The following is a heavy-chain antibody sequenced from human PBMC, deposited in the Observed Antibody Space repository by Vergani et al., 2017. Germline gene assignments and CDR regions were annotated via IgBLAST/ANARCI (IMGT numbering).Heavy chain of an antibody. Sequence: QVQLQESGPGLVKPSETLSLTCTVSGGSVSSGSYYWSWIRQPPVKGLEWIGYIYYSGSTTYNPSLKSRVTISVDTSKNQFSLKLSSVTAADTAVYYCARDGYYDSSGYPRWGQGTLVTVSS. V-gene: IGHV4-61*01. CDR1: GGSVSSGSYY. CDR3: ARDGYYDSSGYPR. D-gene: IGHD3-22*01. CDR2: IYYSGST. J-gene: IGHJ4*02.